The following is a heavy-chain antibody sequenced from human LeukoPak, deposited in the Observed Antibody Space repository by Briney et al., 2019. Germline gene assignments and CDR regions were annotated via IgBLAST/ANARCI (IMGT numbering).Heavy chain of an antibody. CDR1: GFTFDDFG. D-gene: IGHD1-26*01. J-gene: IGHJ4*02. CDR3: ARDLVVGATGAWYFDY. Sequence: PGGSLRLSCAASGFTFDDFGMSWVRQAPGKGLEWVSGINWNGGSTGYADSVKGRFTISRGNAKNSLYLQMNSLRAEDTALYYCARDLVVGATGAWYFDYWGQGTLVTVSS. V-gene: IGHV3-20*04. CDR2: INWNGGST.